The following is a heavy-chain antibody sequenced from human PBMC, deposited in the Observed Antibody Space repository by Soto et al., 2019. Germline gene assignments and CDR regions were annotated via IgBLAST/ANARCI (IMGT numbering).Heavy chain of an antibody. CDR2: LYHSVST. J-gene: IGHJ3*02. V-gene: IGHV4-38-2*01. CDR3: ARGRAGLDDAFDM. CDR1: GYSISSGCY. D-gene: IGHD6-19*01. Sequence: PSETLSLTCGVSGYSISSGCYWGWIRQPPGRGLEWIGSLYHSVSTYYNPSLKSRVSLSVDTSKNQISLRLSSVTAADTAVYYCARGRAGLDDAFDMWGRGTMVTV.